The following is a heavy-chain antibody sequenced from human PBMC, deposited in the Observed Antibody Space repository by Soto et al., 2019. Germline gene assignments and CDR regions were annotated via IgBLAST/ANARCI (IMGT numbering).Heavy chain of an antibody. J-gene: IGHJ1*01. D-gene: IGHD2-8*01. CDR3: AKDWGYCTNDGCYEYFQD. CDR2: VSGNGENT. CDR1: GFIFSTYA. Sequence: GGSLRLSCAASGFIFSTYAMSWVRQAPGKGLEWVSVVSGNGENTYYADSVKGRFTISRDNSKNTVYLQMSSLRAEDTAVYFCAKDWGYCTNDGCYEYFQDWGQGTLVTVSS. V-gene: IGHV3-23*01.